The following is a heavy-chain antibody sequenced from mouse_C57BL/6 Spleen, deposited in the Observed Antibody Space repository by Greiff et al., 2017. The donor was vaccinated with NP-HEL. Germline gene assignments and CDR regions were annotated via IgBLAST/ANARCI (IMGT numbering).Heavy chain of an antibody. CDR3: ARSGGLLLRSYYFDY. Sequence: VQLQQSGAELVKPGASVKLSCTASGFNIKDYYMHWVKQRTEQGLEWIGRIDPEDGETKYAPKFPGKATITADTSSNTAYLQLSSLTSEDTAVYYCARSGGLLLRSYYFDYWGQGTTLTVSS. J-gene: IGHJ2*01. D-gene: IGHD1-1*01. CDR1: GFNIKDYY. V-gene: IGHV14-2*01. CDR2: IDPEDGET.